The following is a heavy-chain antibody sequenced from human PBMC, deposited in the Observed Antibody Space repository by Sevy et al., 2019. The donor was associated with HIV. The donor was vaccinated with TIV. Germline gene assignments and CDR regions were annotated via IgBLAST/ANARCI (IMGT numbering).Heavy chain of an antibody. CDR2: IIPIFGTA. V-gene: IGHV1-69*13. Sequence: ASVKVSCKASGGTFSRYAMSWVRQAPGQGLEWMGGIIPIFGTANYAQKFQGRVTITADESTSTAYMELSSLRSEDTAVYYCASSFGYGSGSYTAFDYWGQGSLVTVSS. J-gene: IGHJ4*02. CDR1: GGTFSRYA. CDR3: ASSFGYGSGSYTAFDY. D-gene: IGHD3-10*01.